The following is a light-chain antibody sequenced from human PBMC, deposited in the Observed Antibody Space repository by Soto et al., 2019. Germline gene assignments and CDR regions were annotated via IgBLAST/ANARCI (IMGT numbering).Light chain of an antibody. V-gene: IGLV2-8*01. CDR1: SNDVGHSSF. J-gene: IGLJ1*01. CDR2: EVS. Sequence: QSALTQPPSASGSPGQSVTISCTGDSNDVGHSSFISWYQQHPGKGPKPIIYEVSKRPSGVPDRFSGSKSGNTASLSVSGLQDEDEADYFCNAQADNGKHVFGTGTKVIVL. CDR3: NAQADNGKHV.